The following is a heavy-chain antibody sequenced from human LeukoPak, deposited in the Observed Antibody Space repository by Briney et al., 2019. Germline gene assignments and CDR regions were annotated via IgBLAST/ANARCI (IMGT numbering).Heavy chain of an antibody. CDR2: INSDGSST. CDR1: GFTFSSYW. Sequence: GGSLRLSCAASGFTFSSYWMHWVRQAPGKGLVWVSRINSDGSSTSYADSVKGRFTISRDNAKNSLYLQMNSLRAEDTAVYYCASGYCGGDCYGIDCWGQGTLVTVSS. J-gene: IGHJ4*02. CDR3: ASGYCGGDCYGIDC. D-gene: IGHD2-21*02. V-gene: IGHV3-74*01.